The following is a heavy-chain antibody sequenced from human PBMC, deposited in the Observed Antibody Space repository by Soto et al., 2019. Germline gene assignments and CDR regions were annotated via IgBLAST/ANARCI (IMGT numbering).Heavy chain of an antibody. Sequence: SVKVSCTASGGTFSSYAISWVRQAPGQGLEWMGGIIPIFGTANYAQKFQGRVTITADESTSTAYMELSSLRSEDTAVYYCAREQYSYGSYYYYGMDVWGQGTTVTVSS. CDR2: IIPIFGTA. D-gene: IGHD5-18*01. CDR3: AREQYSYGSYYYYGMDV. CDR1: GGTFSSYA. V-gene: IGHV1-69*13. J-gene: IGHJ6*02.